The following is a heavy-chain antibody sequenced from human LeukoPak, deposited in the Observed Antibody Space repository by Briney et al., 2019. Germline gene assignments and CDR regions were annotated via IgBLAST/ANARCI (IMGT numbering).Heavy chain of an antibody. Sequence: SETLSLTCVVYGGSFSGYYWSWIRQPPGKGLEWIGEINHSGSTNYNSSLKCRVTISVDTSKNQFSLKLSSVTAADTAVYYCARVTGGNYYGSGRSFDYWGQGTLVTVSS. D-gene: IGHD3-10*01. CDR1: GGSFSGYY. CDR3: ARVTGGNYYGSGRSFDY. V-gene: IGHV4-34*01. CDR2: INHSGST. J-gene: IGHJ4*02.